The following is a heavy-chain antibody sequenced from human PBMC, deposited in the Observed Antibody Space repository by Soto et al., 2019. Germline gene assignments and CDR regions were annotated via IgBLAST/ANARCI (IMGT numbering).Heavy chain of an antibody. Sequence: QVQLVQSGPEVEKPGASVKVSCKASGYTFTSYGISWVRQAPGQGLEWMGWISGKTGKTNYAQKFQGRVTISTDTSTSTAYMEMRSLRYDDTAVYYCARVPREIILVGMDVWGQGTTVTVSS. V-gene: IGHV1-18*04. CDR3: ARVPREIILVGMDV. CDR1: GYTFTSYG. D-gene: IGHD2-2*01. J-gene: IGHJ6*02. CDR2: ISGKTGKT.